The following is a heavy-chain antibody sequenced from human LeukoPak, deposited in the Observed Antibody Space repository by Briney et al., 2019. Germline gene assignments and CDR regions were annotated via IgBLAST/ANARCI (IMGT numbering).Heavy chain of an antibody. CDR2: INHSGST. D-gene: IGHD2-2*01. CDR1: GGSFSGYY. Sequence: PSETLSLTCAVYGGSFSGYYWSWIRQPPGKGLEWIGEINHSGSTNYNPSLKSRVTISVDTSKNQFSLKLSSVTAADTAVYYCARRRGVVPAVGAFGPWGQGTLVTVSS. V-gene: IGHV4-34*01. CDR3: ARRRGVVPAVGAFGP. J-gene: IGHJ5*02.